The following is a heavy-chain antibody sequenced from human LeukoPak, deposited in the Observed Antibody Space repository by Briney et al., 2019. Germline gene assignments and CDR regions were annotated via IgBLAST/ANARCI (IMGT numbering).Heavy chain of an antibody. CDR3: ARVSNYALYYFDS. CDR2: IYYSGTT. J-gene: IGHJ4*02. D-gene: IGHD4-11*01. CDR1: GGSISSGGYY. Sequence: KPSETLSLTCSVSGGSISSGGYYWSWIRQRPGKGLEWIGYIYYSGTTYYSPSLKSRLTISLDTSKNQFSLKLNSMTAADTAVYYCARVSNYALYYFDSWGQGTLVTVSS. V-gene: IGHV4-31*03.